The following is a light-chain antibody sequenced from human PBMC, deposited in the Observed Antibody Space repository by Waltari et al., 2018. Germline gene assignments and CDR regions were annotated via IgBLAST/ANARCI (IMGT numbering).Light chain of an antibody. CDR2: EVN. Sequence: QSALTQPASVSGSLGRSITISCTGTSVDVANYNHVSWYRRSPGKVPKLVIYEVNKRPSGVSNRFSGSKSGNTASLTISGLQPEDESDSYFCSFASGTAFVFGSGTTITVL. CDR1: SVDVANYNH. CDR3: CSFASGTAFV. J-gene: IGLJ1*01. V-gene: IGLV2-23*02.